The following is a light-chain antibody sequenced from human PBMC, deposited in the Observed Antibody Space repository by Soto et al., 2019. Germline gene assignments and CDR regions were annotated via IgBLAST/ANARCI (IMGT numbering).Light chain of an antibody. CDR1: SSNIGSNT. CDR3: APWDDSLNGWV. Sequence: QSVLTRPPSASGTPGQRVTISCSGSSSNIGSNTVNWYQQLPGTAPKLLIYSNNQRPSGVPDRFSGSKSGTSASLAISGLQSEDEADYYCAPWDDSLNGWVFGGGTKVTVL. CDR2: SNN. V-gene: IGLV1-44*01. J-gene: IGLJ3*02.